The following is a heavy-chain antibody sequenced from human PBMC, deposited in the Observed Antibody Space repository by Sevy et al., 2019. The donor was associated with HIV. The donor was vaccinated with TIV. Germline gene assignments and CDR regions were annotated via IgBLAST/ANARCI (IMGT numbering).Heavy chain of an antibody. Sequence: GESLKISCKGSGYSFTSYWIGWVRQMPGKGLEWMGIIYPGDSDTRYSPSFQGQVTISADKSIGTAYLQWSGLKASDTAMYYCARLPSYYYGSGTHYYYYGMDVWGQGTTVTVSS. V-gene: IGHV5-51*01. CDR2: IYPGDSDT. CDR1: GYSFTSYW. D-gene: IGHD3-10*01. CDR3: ARLPSYYYGSGTHYYYYGMDV. J-gene: IGHJ6*02.